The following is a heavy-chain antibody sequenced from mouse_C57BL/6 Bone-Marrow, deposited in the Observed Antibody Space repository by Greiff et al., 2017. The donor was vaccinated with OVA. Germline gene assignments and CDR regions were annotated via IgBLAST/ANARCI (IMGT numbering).Heavy chain of an antibody. Sequence: EVQRVESGGGLVKPGGSLKLSCAASGFTFSDYGMHWVRQAPEKGLEWVAYISSGSSTIYYADTVKGRFTISRDNAKNTLFLQMTSLRSEDTAMYYCARPYSNYGDYAMDYWGQGTSVTVSS. J-gene: IGHJ4*01. V-gene: IGHV5-17*01. CDR3: ARPYSNYGDYAMDY. CDR1: GFTFSDYG. D-gene: IGHD2-5*01. CDR2: ISSGSSTI.